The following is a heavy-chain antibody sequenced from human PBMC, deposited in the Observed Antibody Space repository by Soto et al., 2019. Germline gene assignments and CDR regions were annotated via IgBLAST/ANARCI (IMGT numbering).Heavy chain of an antibody. D-gene: IGHD3-22*01. J-gene: IGHJ5*02. CDR2: IIPIFGTA. Sequence: GASVKVSCKASGGTFSSYAISWVRQAPGQGLEWMGGIIPIFGTANYAQKFQGRVTITADESTSTAYMELSSLRSEDTAVYYCARDHYYYDSSGHNWFDPWGQGTLVTVSS. V-gene: IGHV1-69*13. CDR3: ARDHYYYDSSGHNWFDP. CDR1: GGTFSSYA.